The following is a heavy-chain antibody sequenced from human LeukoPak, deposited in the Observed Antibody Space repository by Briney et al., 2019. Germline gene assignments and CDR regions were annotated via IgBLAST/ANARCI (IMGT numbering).Heavy chain of an antibody. J-gene: IGHJ4*02. CDR2: INHSGST. CDR1: GGSFSGYY. CDR3: ARDSSGWYKGFFDY. V-gene: IGHV4-34*01. Sequence: PSETLSLTCAVYGGSFSGYYWSWIRQPPGKGLEWIGEINHSGSTNYNPSLKSRVTISVDTSKNQFSLKLSSVTAADTAVYYCARDSSGWYKGFFDYWGQGTLVIVSS. D-gene: IGHD6-19*01.